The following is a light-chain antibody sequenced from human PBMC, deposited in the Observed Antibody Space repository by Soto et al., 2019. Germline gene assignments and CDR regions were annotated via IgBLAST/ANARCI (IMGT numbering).Light chain of an antibody. CDR1: SGSIASNY. CDR3: QSYDSSNQVV. J-gene: IGLJ2*01. V-gene: IGLV6-57*02. Sequence: NFMLTQPHSVSESPGKTVTISCTGSSGSIASNYVPWYQQRPGSAPTTVIYEDNQRPSWVPDRFSGSIDSSSNSASLTISGLKTEDEADYYWQSYDSSNQVVFGGGTKLTVL. CDR2: EDN.